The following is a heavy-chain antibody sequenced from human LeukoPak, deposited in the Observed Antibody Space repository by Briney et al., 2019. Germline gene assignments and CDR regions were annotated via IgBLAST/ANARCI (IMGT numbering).Heavy chain of an antibody. Sequence: GGSLRLPCAASGFTFSSFAMNWVRQAPGKGLEWVSTISGSGGSTYYADSVKGRFTISRDNSKNTLYLQMNSLRAEDTAVYFCAKEGIAATGTYWGQGTMVTVSS. V-gene: IGHV3-23*01. CDR3: AKEGIAATGTY. D-gene: IGHD6-13*01. CDR2: ISGSGGST. CDR1: GFTFSSFA. J-gene: IGHJ4*02.